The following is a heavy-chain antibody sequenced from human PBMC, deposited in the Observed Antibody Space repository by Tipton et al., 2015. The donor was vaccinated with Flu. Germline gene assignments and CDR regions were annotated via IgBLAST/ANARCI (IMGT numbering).Heavy chain of an antibody. V-gene: IGHV3-48*03. Sequence: LSLTCAASGFSFSSYEMNWVRQAPGKGLEWLSYISSSGDTISYADSVRGRFTISRDNAKNSLYLQLNSLRAEDTAVYYCASLTGDDYWGQGNLVTVSS. CDR3: ASLTGDDY. CDR1: GFSFSSYE. CDR2: ISSSGDTI. D-gene: IGHD7-27*01. J-gene: IGHJ4*02.